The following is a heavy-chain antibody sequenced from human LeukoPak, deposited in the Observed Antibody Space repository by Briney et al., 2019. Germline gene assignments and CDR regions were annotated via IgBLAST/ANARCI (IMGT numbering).Heavy chain of an antibody. D-gene: IGHD2-21*02. J-gene: IGHJ4*02. V-gene: IGHV3-21*01. CDR1: GFTFSSYS. CDR3: ARGVRAGVTAPKD. Sequence: GGSLRLSCAASGFTFSSYSMNWVRQAPGKGLEWVSSISNSSSYIYYADSVKGRFTISRDNAKNSLYLQMNSLRAEDTAVYYCARGVRAGVTAPKDWGQGTLVTVSS. CDR2: ISNSSSYI.